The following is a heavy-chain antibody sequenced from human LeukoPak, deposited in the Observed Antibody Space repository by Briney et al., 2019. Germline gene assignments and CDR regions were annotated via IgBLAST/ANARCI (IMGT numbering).Heavy chain of an antibody. V-gene: IGHV1-8*01. J-gene: IGHJ4*02. D-gene: IGHD6-13*01. CDR1: GYTFTSYD. Sequence: ASVKVSCKASGYTFTSYDINWVRQATGQGLEWMGWMNPNSGNTGYAQKFQGRVTMTRNTSISTAYMELGSLRSEDTAVYYCARRPAAAGYTNDYWGQGTLVTVSS. CDR2: MNPNSGNT. CDR3: ARRPAAAGYTNDY.